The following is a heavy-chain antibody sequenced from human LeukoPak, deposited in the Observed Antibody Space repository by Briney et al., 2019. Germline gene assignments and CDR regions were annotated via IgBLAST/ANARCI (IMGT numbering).Heavy chain of an antibody. CDR1: GFTFGSSE. V-gene: IGHV3-48*01. CDR2: IDGTSSNI. D-gene: IGHD3-22*01. J-gene: IGHJ4*02. CDR3: ARGHHYYDSSAYYY. Sequence: GGSLRLSCAASGFTFGSSEINWMRQAPGKGPEWVSSIDGTSSNIHYADSVKGRFTISRDSVKILVYLQMNSLRAEDTAVYYCARGHHYYDSSAYYYWGQGTLVTVSS.